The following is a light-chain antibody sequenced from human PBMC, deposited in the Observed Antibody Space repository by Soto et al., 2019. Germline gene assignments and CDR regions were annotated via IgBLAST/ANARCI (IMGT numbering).Light chain of an antibody. CDR2: VAS. CDR3: QQYNNWPRT. J-gene: IGKJ2*01. V-gene: IGKV3-15*01. Sequence: EIVMTQSPATLSVSPGERATLSCRASQSVSSNLAWYQQKPGQAPRLLIYVASTRATGIPARFSGSGSGTEFTLTISSLQSEDFAVYYCQQYNNWPRTFGQGTQLEIK. CDR1: QSVSSN.